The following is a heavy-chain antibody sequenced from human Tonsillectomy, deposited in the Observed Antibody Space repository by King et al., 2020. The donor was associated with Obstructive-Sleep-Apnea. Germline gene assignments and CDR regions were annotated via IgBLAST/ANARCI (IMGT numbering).Heavy chain of an antibody. J-gene: IGHJ4*02. CDR2: IYYSGST. Sequence: QLQESGPGLVKPSQTLSLTCTVSGGSISSGGYYWSWIRQHPGKGLEWIGYIYYSGSTYYNPSLKSRVTISVDTSKNQFSLKLSSVTAAATAVYYCARVRNRRPPYYFDYWGQGTLVTVSS. D-gene: IGHD1-14*01. CDR1: GGSISSGGYY. CDR3: ARVRNRRPPYYFDY. V-gene: IGHV4-31*03.